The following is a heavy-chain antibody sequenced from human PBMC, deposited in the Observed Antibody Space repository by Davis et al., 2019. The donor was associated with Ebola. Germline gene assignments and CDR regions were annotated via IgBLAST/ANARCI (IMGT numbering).Heavy chain of an antibody. D-gene: IGHD2-8*01. J-gene: IGHJ4*02. CDR1: GYTFTTYA. CDR3: ARNLMRIVGPGPFEY. CDR2: ISTNTGNP. Sequence: AASVKVSCKASGYTFTTYAVNWVRQAPGQGLEWMGWISTNTGNPTYAQGFTGRFVFSLDTSVSTAHVQISDLKAEDTAVYYCARNLMRIVGPGPFEYWGQGSLVTVSS. V-gene: IGHV7-4-1*02.